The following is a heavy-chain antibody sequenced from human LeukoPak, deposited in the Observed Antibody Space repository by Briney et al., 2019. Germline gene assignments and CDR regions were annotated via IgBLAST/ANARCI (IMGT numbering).Heavy chain of an antibody. CDR3: ARDLGLSPFDY. CDR2: IWHGGSSE. D-gene: IGHD7-27*01. J-gene: IGHJ4*02. CDR1: GFTFSSYV. V-gene: IGHV3-33*01. Sequence: GGSLRLSCAASGFTFSSYVMHWVRQAPGKGLEWVAVIWHGGSSENYADSVKGRFTISRDNSKNTLYLQMTSLRAEDTAVYYCARDLGLSPFDYWGQGTLVTVSS.